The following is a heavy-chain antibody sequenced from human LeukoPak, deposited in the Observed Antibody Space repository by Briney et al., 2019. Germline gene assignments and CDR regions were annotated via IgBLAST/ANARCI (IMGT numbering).Heavy chain of an antibody. CDR3: ARVAEAAAFDS. CDR2: ISRNSRYI. D-gene: IGHD6-13*01. V-gene: IGHV3-21*06. CDR1: GFSFSTYS. J-gene: IGHJ4*02. Sequence: GGSLRLSCAASGFSFSTYSTNWVRQAPGKGLEWVSSISRNSRYIYYADSMRGRFTISRDNAKNSLYLQMNSLKPEDTAVYYCARVAEAAAFDSWGQGTLVTVSS.